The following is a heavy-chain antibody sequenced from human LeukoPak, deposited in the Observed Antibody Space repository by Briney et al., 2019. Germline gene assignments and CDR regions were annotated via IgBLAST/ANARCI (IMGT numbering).Heavy chain of an antibody. V-gene: IGHV3-66*01. CDR1: GFTVGTNY. CDR2: IYSGGST. CDR3: ARYGCSSTSCPNQNHAMDV. J-gene: IGHJ6*02. D-gene: IGHD2-2*01. Sequence: GGSLRLSCAASGFTVGTNYMSWVRQAPGKGLEWVTIIYSGGSTYYADSVRGRFTISRDNTKNTLYLQMTSLRAEDTAVYYGARYGCSSTSCPNQNHAMDVWGQGTTVTVSS.